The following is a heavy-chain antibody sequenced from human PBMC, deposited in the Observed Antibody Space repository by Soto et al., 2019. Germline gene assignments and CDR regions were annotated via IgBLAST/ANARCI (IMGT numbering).Heavy chain of an antibody. J-gene: IGHJ3*01. Sequence: QGQLLQSGAEVKKPGSSVKVSGKASGGTFSSYAISWVRQAPGKGLEWMGGIIPIFGTANYAQKFQGRHPITADEYTSTAYTGMRSLRSEDTAVYYCAGVNYGGTAVWGQGTRVTFSS. CDR3: AGVNYGGTAV. CDR1: GGTFSSYA. V-gene: IGHV1-69*01. D-gene: IGHD3-16*01. CDR2: IIPIFGTA.